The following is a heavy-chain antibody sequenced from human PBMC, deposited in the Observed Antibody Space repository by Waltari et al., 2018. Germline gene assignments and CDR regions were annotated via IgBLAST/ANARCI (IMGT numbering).Heavy chain of an antibody. CDR3: ARDEQQLDEYFQH. CDR1: GFTFSSYG. V-gene: IGHV3-33*01. J-gene: IGHJ1*01. CDR2: IWYDGSNK. Sequence: QVQLVESGGGVVQPGRSLRLSCAASGFTFSSYGMHWVRQAPGKGLEWVVVIWYDGSNKYYADSVKGRFTISRDNSKNTLYLQMNSLRAEDTAVYYCARDEQQLDEYFQHWGQGTLVTVSS. D-gene: IGHD6-13*01.